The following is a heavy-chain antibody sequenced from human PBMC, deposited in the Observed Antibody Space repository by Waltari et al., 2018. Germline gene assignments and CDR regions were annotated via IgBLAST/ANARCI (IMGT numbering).Heavy chain of an antibody. Sequence: QVQLQESGPGLVKPSQTLSLTCTVSGGSISSGSYYWSWIQQPAGKGLEWIGRIYTSGSTNYNPSLKSRVTISVDTSKNQFSLKLSSVTAADTAVYYCARAGAYYYDSSGSPGAFDIWGQGTMVTVSS. CDR1: GGSISSGSYY. D-gene: IGHD3-22*01. J-gene: IGHJ3*02. V-gene: IGHV4-61*02. CDR3: ARAGAYYYDSSGSPGAFDI. CDR2: IYTSGST.